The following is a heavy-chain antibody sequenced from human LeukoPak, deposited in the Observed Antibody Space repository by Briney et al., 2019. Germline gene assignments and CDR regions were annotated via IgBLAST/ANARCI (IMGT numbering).Heavy chain of an antibody. V-gene: IGHV3-7*01. D-gene: IGHD3-9*01. Sequence: GGSLRLSCAASGCTFSSYWMSWVRQALGKGLEWVANIKQDGSEKYYVDSVKGRFTISRDNAKNSLYLQMNSLRAEDTAVYYCARGGGDILTGYDDAFDIWGQGTMVTVSS. CDR3: ARGGGDILTGYDDAFDI. CDR1: GCTFSSYW. CDR2: IKQDGSEK. J-gene: IGHJ3*02.